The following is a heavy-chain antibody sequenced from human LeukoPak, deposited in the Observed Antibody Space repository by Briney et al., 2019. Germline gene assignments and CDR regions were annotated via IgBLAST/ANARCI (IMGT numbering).Heavy chain of an antibody. CDR2: INPGGGST. CDR1: GYTFTSYY. D-gene: IGHD2-8*02. CDR3: AADNTGNPPYDP. J-gene: IGHJ5*02. V-gene: IGHV1-46*01. Sequence: GASVKVSCKASGYTFTSYYMHWVRQAPGQGLEWMGIINPGGGSTSYAQKFQGRVTMTRDTSVSTAYMDLSSLRSDDTAVYYCAADNTGNPPYDPWGQGTLVTVSS.